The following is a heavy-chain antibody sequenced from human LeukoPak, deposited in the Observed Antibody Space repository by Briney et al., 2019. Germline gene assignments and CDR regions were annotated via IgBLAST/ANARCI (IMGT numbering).Heavy chain of an antibody. D-gene: IGHD6-19*01. V-gene: IGHV3-74*01. CDR2: INSDGSST. J-gene: IGHJ4*02. CDR3: ARDRAAVAGTPFDY. Sequence: GGSLRLSCAASGFTFSSHWMHWVRQAPGKGLVWVSRINSDGSSTSYADSVKGRFTISRDNAKNTLYLQMNSLRAEDTAVYYCARDRAAVAGTPFDYWGQGTLVTVSS. CDR1: GFTFSSHW.